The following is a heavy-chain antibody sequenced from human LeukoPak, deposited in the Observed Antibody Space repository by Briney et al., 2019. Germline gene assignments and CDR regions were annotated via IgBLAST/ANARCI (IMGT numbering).Heavy chain of an antibody. CDR2: IYTSGST. D-gene: IGHD3-3*01. CDR1: GGSISSYY. V-gene: IGHV4-4*07. J-gene: IGHJ6*03. CDR3: ARTGPLGGVAYYYMDV. Sequence: SETLSLTCTVSGGSISSYYWCWIRQPAGKGLEWIGRIYTSGSTNYNPSLKSRVTMSVDTSKNQFSLKLSSVTAADTAVYYCARTGPLGGVAYYYMDVWGKGTTVTVSS.